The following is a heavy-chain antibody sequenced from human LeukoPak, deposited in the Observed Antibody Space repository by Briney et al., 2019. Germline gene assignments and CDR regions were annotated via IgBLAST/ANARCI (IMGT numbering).Heavy chain of an antibody. J-gene: IGHJ6*03. Sequence: GGSLRLSCAASGFTFSSYAMSWVRQAPGKGLEWVSALSGSGGSTYYADSVKGRFTISRDNYKNTLYLQMNSLRAEDTAVYYCAKDLSNYDIKYYYYMDVWGKGTTVTVSS. D-gene: IGHD3-3*01. CDR1: GFTFSSYA. V-gene: IGHV3-23*01. CDR2: LSGSGGST. CDR3: AKDLSNYDIKYYYYMDV.